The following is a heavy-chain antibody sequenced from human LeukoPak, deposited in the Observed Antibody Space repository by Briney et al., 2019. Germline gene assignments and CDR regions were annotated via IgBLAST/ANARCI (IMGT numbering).Heavy chain of an antibody. V-gene: IGHV3-74*01. CDR3: VRGARGMYYFDY. D-gene: IGHD3-16*01. CDR1: GFTFSSYW. J-gene: IGHJ4*02. CDR2: INTDGGST. Sequence: QPGGSLRLSCAASGFTFSSYWMHWVRQAPWKGLVWVSRINTDGGSTYYADSVKGRFTISRDNAKNTLYLQMNSLRAEDTVVYYCVRGARGMYYFDYWGQGTLVTVSS.